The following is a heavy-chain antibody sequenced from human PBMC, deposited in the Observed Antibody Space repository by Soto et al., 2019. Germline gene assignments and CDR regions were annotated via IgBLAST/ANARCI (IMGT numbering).Heavy chain of an antibody. Sequence: GGSLRLSCAASGFTFSSYAMSWVRQAPGKGLEWVSAISGSGGSTYYADSVKGRFTISRDNSKNTLYLQMNSLRAEDTAVYYCAKDLGGGQWLAGGYWGQGTLVTVSS. V-gene: IGHV3-23*01. J-gene: IGHJ4*02. CDR1: GFTFSSYA. D-gene: IGHD6-19*01. CDR3: AKDLGGGQWLAGGY. CDR2: ISGSGGST.